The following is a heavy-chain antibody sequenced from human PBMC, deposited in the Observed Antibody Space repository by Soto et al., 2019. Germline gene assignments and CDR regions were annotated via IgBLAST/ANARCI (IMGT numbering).Heavy chain of an antibody. J-gene: IGHJ4*02. V-gene: IGHV1-69*13. CDR3: ARDEGDYGEWGPPRY. D-gene: IGHD4-17*01. Sequence: SVKVSCKASGGTFSSYAISWVRQAPGQGLEWMGGIIPIFGTANYAQKFQGRVTITADESTSTAYMELSSLRSEDTAVYYCARDEGDYGEWGPPRYWGQGTLVTVSS. CDR1: GGTFSSYA. CDR2: IIPIFGTA.